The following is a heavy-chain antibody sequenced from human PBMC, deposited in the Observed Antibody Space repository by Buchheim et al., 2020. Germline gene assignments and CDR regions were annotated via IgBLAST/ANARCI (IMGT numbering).Heavy chain of an antibody. Sequence: EVQLVDSGGGLVQPGESLRLSCAASGFSFSGYAMSWVRQAPGKGLEWVSSISGSGATTFNADSVKGRFTISRDNSKKMLYLQMNSLRAEDTAVYLCAKGSRGYTNYYFDYWGQGTL. CDR2: ISGSGATT. D-gene: IGHD4-11*01. CDR3: AKGSRGYTNYYFDY. J-gene: IGHJ4*02. V-gene: IGHV3-23*04. CDR1: GFSFSGYA.